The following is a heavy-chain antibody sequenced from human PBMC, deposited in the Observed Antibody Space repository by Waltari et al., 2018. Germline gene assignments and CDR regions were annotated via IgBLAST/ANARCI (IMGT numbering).Heavy chain of an antibody. V-gene: IGHV4-39*01. Sequence: QLQLQESGPGLVKPSETLSLTGPVSGGSIRRESYYWGWIRQPPGKGLEWIGIISYSGSTYYNPSLKSRVTISVDTSKNQFSLKLSSVTAADTAVYYCARLSYHIVTGYGWFDPWGLGTLVTVSS. D-gene: IGHD3-9*01. CDR2: ISYSGST. CDR1: GGSIRRESYY. CDR3: ARLSYHIVTGYGWFDP. J-gene: IGHJ5*02.